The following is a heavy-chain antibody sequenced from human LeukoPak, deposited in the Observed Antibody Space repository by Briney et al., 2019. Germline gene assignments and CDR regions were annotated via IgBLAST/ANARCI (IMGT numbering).Heavy chain of an antibody. Sequence: SVKVSCKASGGTFSSYAISWVRQAPGQGLEWMGGIIPIFGTANYAQKFQGRVTIAADESTSTAYMELSSLRSEDTAVYYCARDLGYFANWFDPWGQGTLVTVSS. CDR2: IIPIFGTA. CDR1: GGTFSSYA. V-gene: IGHV1-69*13. J-gene: IGHJ5*02. CDR3: ARDLGYFANWFDP. D-gene: IGHD2-15*01.